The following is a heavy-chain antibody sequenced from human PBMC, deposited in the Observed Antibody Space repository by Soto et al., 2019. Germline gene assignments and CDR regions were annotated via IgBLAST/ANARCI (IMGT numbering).Heavy chain of an antibody. V-gene: IGHV4-34*01. CDR2: INHSGST. Sequence: QVLLQQWGAGLLKPSETLSLTCAVYGGSFSDYYWSWIRQPPGKALEWIGEINHSGSTSYTPSLKSRVTMSVDTSKSQFSLNLSSVTAADTAVYYCARGPDPRGHYWGQGTLVTVSS. J-gene: IGHJ4*02. CDR1: GGSFSDYY. D-gene: IGHD3-10*01. CDR3: ARGPDPRGHY.